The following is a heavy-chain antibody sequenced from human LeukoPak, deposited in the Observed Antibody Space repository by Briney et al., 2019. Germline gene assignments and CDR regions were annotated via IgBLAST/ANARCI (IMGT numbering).Heavy chain of an antibody. Sequence: PSETLSLTCTVSGGSISSSSYYWSWIRQPPGKGLEWIGEINHSGSTNYNPSLKSRVTISVDTSKNQFSLKLSSVTAADTAVYYCAKSIVGATPHIYYYYYGMDVWGQGTTVTVSS. CDR3: AKSIVGATPHIYYYYYGMDV. V-gene: IGHV4-39*07. J-gene: IGHJ6*02. CDR1: GGSISSSSYY. CDR2: INHSGST. D-gene: IGHD1-26*01.